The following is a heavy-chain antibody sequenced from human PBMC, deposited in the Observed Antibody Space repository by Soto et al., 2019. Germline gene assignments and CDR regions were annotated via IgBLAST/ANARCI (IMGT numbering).Heavy chain of an antibody. CDR3: TRHALLQATVRYGMDV. CDR1: GFTFSGSA. Sequence: GGSLRLSCAASGFTFSGSAMHWVRQASGKGLEWVGRIRSKANSYATAYAASVKGRFTISRDDSKNTAYLQMNSLKTEDTAVYYCTRHALLQATVRYGMDVWGQGTTVTVSS. J-gene: IGHJ6*02. V-gene: IGHV3-73*01. CDR2: IRSKANSYAT. D-gene: IGHD2-15*01.